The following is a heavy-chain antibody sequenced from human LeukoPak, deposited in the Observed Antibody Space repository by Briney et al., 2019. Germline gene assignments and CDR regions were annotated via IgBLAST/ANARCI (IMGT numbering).Heavy chain of an antibody. D-gene: IGHD1-26*01. J-gene: IGHJ5*02. Sequence: SETLSLTCAVYGGSFSGYYWSWIRQPPGKGLEWIGEINHSGSTNYNPSLKSRVTISVDTSKNQFSLKLSSVTAADTAVYYCARGTRGSYRRTPWFDPWGQGTLVTVSS. CDR1: GGSFSGYY. CDR3: ARGTRGSYRRTPWFDP. V-gene: IGHV4-34*01. CDR2: INHSGST.